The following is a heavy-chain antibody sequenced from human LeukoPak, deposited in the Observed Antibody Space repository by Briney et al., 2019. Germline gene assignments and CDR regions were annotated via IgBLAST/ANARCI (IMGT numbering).Heavy chain of an antibody. CDR2: IQNDGSTT. Sequence: PGGSLRLSCAASGFTLSHYWMHWVRQGPGKGLVWVSLIQNDGSTTNYADSVKGRFTISRDNSKNTLYLQMNSLRAEDTAVYYCAKDRWTEVDAFDIWGQGTMVTVSS. D-gene: IGHD1-1*01. J-gene: IGHJ3*02. CDR1: GFTLSHYW. CDR3: AKDRWTEVDAFDI. V-gene: IGHV3-74*01.